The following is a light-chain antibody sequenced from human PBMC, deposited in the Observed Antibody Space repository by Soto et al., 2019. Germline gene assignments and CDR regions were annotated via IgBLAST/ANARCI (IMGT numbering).Light chain of an antibody. CDR3: QQYGASPWT. J-gene: IGKJ1*01. CDR2: DTS. V-gene: IGKV3-20*01. CDR1: QSVSSSH. Sequence: EVELTQSPGTLSLSPGEGATLSCRASQSVSSSHLAWYQQKRGQAPRLLIYDTSTRATGIPDWFSGSGAGTDFTLTISRLEPEDSAFYHCQQYGASPWTFGQGTKVEVK.